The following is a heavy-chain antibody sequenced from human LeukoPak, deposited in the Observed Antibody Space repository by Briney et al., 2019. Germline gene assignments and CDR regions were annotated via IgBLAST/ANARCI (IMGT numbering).Heavy chain of an antibody. J-gene: IGHJ4*02. CDR3: ASGIAAAPDY. D-gene: IGHD6-13*01. V-gene: IGHV4-34*01. Sequence: SETLSLTCAVYGGSFSGYYWSWIRQPPGKGLEWIGEINHSGSTNYNPSLKSRVTISVDTSKNQFSLKLNSVTAADTAVYYCASGIAAAPDYWGQGTLVTVSS. CDR2: INHSGST. CDR1: GGSFSGYY.